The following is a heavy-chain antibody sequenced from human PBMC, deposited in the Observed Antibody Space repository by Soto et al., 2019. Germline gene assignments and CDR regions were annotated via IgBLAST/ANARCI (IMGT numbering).Heavy chain of an antibody. Sequence: GGSLRLSCAASGFTFSDYYMSWIRQAPGKGLEWVSYISSSGSTIYYPDSVKGRFTISRDNAKNSLYLQMNSLRAEDTAVYYCARGRCSGGSCFHDFDYWGQGTLVTVSS. D-gene: IGHD2-15*01. CDR1: GFTFSDYY. CDR2: ISSSGSTI. V-gene: IGHV3-11*01. CDR3: ARGRCSGGSCFHDFDY. J-gene: IGHJ4*02.